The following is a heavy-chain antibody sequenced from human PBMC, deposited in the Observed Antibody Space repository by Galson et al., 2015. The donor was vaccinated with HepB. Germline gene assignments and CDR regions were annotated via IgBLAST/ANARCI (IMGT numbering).Heavy chain of an antibody. CDR3: ARAXGSGXXXWFXX. D-gene: IGHD3-10*01. Sequence: SXKVSCKXXXGTXXXYAISWVRXAPGQGLEXMGRSXXXLDIXNYAXKFQGRVTXXADKSTSTXYMELSSLRSEDTAXYXXARAXGSGXXXWFXXWGPGT. J-gene: IGHJ5*01. CDR2: SXXXLDIX. V-gene: IGHV1-69*04. CDR1: XGTXXXYA.